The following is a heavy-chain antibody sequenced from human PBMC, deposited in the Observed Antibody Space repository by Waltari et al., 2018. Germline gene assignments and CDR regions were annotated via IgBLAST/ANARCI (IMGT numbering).Heavy chain of an antibody. V-gene: IGHV1-8*01. CDR2: MNPNSGNT. CDR1: GYTFTSYD. J-gene: IGHJ3*02. D-gene: IGHD3-3*01. CDR3: ARGPLRYYDFWSGYRRFGNDI. Sequence: QVQLVQSGAEVKKPGASVKVSCKASGYTFTSYDIHWVRQATGQGLEWMGWMNPNSGNTGYAQKFQGRVTMTRNTSISTAYMELSSLRSEDTAVYYCARGPLRYYDFWSGYRRFGNDIWGQGTMVTVSS.